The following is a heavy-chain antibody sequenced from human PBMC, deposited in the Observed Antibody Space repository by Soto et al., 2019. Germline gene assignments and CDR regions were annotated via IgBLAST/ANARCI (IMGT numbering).Heavy chain of an antibody. CDR3: ARDQGGTTLYYHGMDV. CDR1: GFTFSSYA. V-gene: IGHV3-30-3*01. J-gene: IGHJ6*02. CDR2: ISYDGSNK. Sequence: QVQLVESGGGVVQPGRSLRLSCAASGFTFSSYAMHWVRQAPGKGLEWVALISYDGSNKYYADSVKGRFTISRDNSKNTLYLQMNSLRPEDTAVYHCARDQGGTTLYYHGMDVWGQGNTVTVSS. D-gene: IGHD1-7*01.